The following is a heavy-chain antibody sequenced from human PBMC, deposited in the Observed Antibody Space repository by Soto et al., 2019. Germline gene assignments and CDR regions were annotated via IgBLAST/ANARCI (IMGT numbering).Heavy chain of an antibody. CDR2: IYHSGST. CDR3: ARVPDYYSNTYYYYYGMDV. D-gene: IGHD4-4*01. V-gene: IGHV4-30-2*01. J-gene: IGHJ6*02. CDR1: GGSISSGGYS. Sequence: PSEALSLTCAVSGGSISSGGYSWSWIRQPPGKGLEWIGYIYHSGSTYYNPSLKSRVTISVDRSKNQFSLKLSSVTAADTAVYYCARVPDYYSNTYYYYYGMDVWGQGTTVTVSS.